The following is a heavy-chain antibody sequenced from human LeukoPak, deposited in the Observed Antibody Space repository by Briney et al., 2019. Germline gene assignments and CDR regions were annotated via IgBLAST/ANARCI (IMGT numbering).Heavy chain of an antibody. V-gene: IGHV4-4*07. D-gene: IGHD2-15*01. Sequence: SETLSLTCTVSGGSISSYYWSWIRQPAGKGLEWIGRIYTSGSTNYNPSLKSRVTMSVDTSKNQFSLKLSSVTAADTAVYYCARGRDIVVVVAATSYYYYYMDVWGKGTTVTVSS. CDR3: ARGRDIVVVVAATSYYYYYMDV. J-gene: IGHJ6*03. CDR2: IYTSGST. CDR1: GGSISSYY.